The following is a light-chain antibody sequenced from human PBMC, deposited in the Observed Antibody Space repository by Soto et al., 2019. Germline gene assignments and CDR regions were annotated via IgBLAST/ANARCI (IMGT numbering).Light chain of an antibody. CDR3: SSYTSSSLHV. J-gene: IGLJ1*01. CDR1: SSDVGGYNY. CDR2: DVS. V-gene: IGLV2-14*03. Sequence: IFSWKKTSSDVGGYNYVSWYQQHPGKAPKLMIYDVSNRPSGVSNRFSGSKSGNTASLTISGLQAEDEADYYCSSYTSSSLHVFGTGP.